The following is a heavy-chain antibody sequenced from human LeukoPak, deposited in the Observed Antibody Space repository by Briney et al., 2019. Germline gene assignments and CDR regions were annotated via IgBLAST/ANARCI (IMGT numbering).Heavy chain of an antibody. Sequence: GGSLRLSCAASGFTFSSYSMNWVRQAPGKGLEWVSAISGSGGSTYYADSVKGRFTISRDNSKNTLYLQMNSLRAEDTAVYYCAKGSYGYFDYWGQGTLVTVSS. CDR3: AKGSYGYFDY. D-gene: IGHD3-10*01. V-gene: IGHV3-23*01. CDR1: GFTFSSYS. J-gene: IGHJ4*02. CDR2: ISGSGGST.